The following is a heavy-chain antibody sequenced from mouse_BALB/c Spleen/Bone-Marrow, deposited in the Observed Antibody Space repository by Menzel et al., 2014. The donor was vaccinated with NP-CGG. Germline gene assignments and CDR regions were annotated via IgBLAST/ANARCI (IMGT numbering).Heavy chain of an antibody. D-gene: IGHD1-1*01. V-gene: IGHV5-9-1*01. CDR2: ISSGGNYT. CDR1: GFTFGSYA. Sequence: EVMLVESGGGLVKPGGSLKLSCAASGFTFGSYAMSWVRQTPEKRLEWVATISSGGNYTYYPDSVKGRFTISRDNAKNTLYLQMSSLRSEDTAMYYCARYYGSSYDYWGQGTTLTVSS. J-gene: IGHJ2*01. CDR3: ARYYGSSYDY.